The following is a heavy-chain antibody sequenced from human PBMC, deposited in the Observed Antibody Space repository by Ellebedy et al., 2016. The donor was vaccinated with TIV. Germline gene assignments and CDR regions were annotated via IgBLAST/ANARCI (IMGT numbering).Heavy chain of an antibody. CDR1: GGTSTIYS. CDR2: IIPIFDVR. J-gene: IGHJ4*02. Sequence: ASVKVSCKASGGTSTIYSISWVRQAPGQGLEWLGRIIPIFDVRDYAQDLMGRLTVTADVHTNTAYMELSSLRSDDTAVYFCARVRGVYVGDYWGQGTLVTVSS. CDR3: ARVRGVYVGDY. D-gene: IGHD3-10*01. V-gene: IGHV1-69*13.